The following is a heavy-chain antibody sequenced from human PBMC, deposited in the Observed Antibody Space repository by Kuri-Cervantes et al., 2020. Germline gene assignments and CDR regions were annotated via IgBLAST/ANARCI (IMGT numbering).Heavy chain of an antibody. Sequence: SLKISCAASGFTFDDYAMHWVRQAPGKGLEWVSGISWNSGSIGYADSVKGRFTISRDNAKNTLYLQMNGLRAEDTAVYYCATESRGGNWFDPWGQGTLVTVSS. CDR2: ISWNSGSI. J-gene: IGHJ5*02. CDR1: GFTFDDYA. D-gene: IGHD1-26*01. V-gene: IGHV3-9*01. CDR3: ATESRGGNWFDP.